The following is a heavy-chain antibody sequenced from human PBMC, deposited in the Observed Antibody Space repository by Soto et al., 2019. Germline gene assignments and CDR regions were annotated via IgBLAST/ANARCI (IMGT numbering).Heavy chain of an antibody. J-gene: IGHJ4*02. CDR2: IYYSGST. Sequence: QVQLQESGPGLVKPSETLSLTCTVSGGSISSYYWSWIRQPPGKGLEWIGYIYYSGSTNYNPSLKSRVTISVDTSKNQFSLKLSSVTAADTAVYYCARALGDPREGDYWGQGTLVTVSS. CDR1: GGSISSYY. D-gene: IGHD2-21*01. CDR3: ARALGDPREGDY. V-gene: IGHV4-59*01.